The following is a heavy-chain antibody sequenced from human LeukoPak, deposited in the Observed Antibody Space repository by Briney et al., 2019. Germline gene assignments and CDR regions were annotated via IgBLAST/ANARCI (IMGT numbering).Heavy chain of an antibody. J-gene: IGHJ3*02. CDR3: VRDCSDAGCYASAFDI. V-gene: IGHV3-74*01. Sequence: GGSLRLSCAASGFTLNNYWMHWVRQGPGEGLMWVSRISRDGSSTTYADSVKGRFTISRVNTKNTLYLQMISLRAEDTAVYYCVRDCSDAGCYASAFDIWGRGTMVTVSS. CDR2: ISRDGSST. CDR1: GFTLNNYW. D-gene: IGHD2-2*01.